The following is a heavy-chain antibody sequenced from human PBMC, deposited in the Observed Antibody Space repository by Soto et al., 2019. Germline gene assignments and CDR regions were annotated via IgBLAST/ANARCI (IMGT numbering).Heavy chain of an antibody. D-gene: IGHD6-19*01. J-gene: IGHJ4*02. Sequence: VQLVESGGGVVQPGRSLRLSCAASGFSFSNYGMHWVRQAPGKGLEWVAVIWYDGSDKYYADSVKGRFTISRDNSKNKLFLQMHSLRAEDTAVFYCARSQIEDSSGWYYFDYWGQGTLVTVSS. V-gene: IGHV3-33*01. CDR3: ARSQIEDSSGWYYFDY. CDR1: GFSFSNYG. CDR2: IWYDGSDK.